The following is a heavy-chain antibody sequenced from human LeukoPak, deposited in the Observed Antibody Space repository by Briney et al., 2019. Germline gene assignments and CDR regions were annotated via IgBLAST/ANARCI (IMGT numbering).Heavy chain of an antibody. Sequence: SETLSLTCTVSGGSISSYYWSWIRQPPGKGLEWIGYIYHSGSTNYNPSLKSRVTISVDTSKNQFSLKLSSVTAADTAVYYCARGPTVTAFYFDYWGQGTLVTVSS. CDR2: IYHSGST. J-gene: IGHJ4*02. CDR3: ARGPTVTAFYFDY. V-gene: IGHV4-59*01. CDR1: GGSISSYY. D-gene: IGHD4-17*01.